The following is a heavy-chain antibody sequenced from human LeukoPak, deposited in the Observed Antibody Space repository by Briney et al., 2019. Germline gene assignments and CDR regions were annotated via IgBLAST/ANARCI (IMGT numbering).Heavy chain of an antibody. CDR1: GGSISSSSYY. D-gene: IGHD3-3*01. Sequence: TSETLSLTCTVSGGSISSSSYYWGWIRQPPGKGLEWIGSIYYSGSTYYNPSLKSRVTISVDTSKNQFSLNLTSVTAADTAIYYCARGLASGYPPIPFDYWGQGTLVTVSS. CDR2: IYYSGST. V-gene: IGHV4-39*01. CDR3: ARGLASGYPPIPFDY. J-gene: IGHJ4*02.